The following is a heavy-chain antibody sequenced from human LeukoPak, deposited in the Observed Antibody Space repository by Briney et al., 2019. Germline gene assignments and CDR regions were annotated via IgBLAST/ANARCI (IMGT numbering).Heavy chain of an antibody. J-gene: IGHJ4*02. CDR1: GGTFSSYA. Sequence: ASVKVSCKASGGTFSSYAISWVRQAPGQGLEGMGGIIPIFGTANSAQKFQGRVTITADESTSTAYMALSSLRSEDTAVYYCARVPVGATTGYYFDYWGQGTLVTVSS. D-gene: IGHD1-26*01. V-gene: IGHV1-69*13. CDR2: IIPIFGTA. CDR3: ARVPVGATTGYYFDY.